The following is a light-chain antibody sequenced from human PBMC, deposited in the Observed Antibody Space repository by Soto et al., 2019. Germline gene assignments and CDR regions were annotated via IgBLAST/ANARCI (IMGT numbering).Light chain of an antibody. J-gene: IGKJ1*01. CDR3: QQYGSSPGT. CDR2: GAS. V-gene: IGKV3-20*01. Sequence: EIVLTQSPDTLSLSPGERATLSCRASQSVSSSCLAWYQQKPGQAPRLLIYGASSRATGIPDRFSGSVSGTDFTLTISRLEPEDFVVYYCQQYGSSPGTFGQGTKVEI. CDR1: QSVSSSC.